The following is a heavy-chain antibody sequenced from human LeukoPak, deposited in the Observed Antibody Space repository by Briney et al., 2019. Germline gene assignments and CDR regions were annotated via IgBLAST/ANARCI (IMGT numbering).Heavy chain of an antibody. CDR3: ARTVRYSSGPLTDLLPYYFDY. J-gene: IGHJ4*02. CDR2: FDPEDGET. D-gene: IGHD6-19*01. V-gene: IGHV1-24*01. Sequence: ASVKVSCKVSGYTLTELSMHWVRQAPGKGLEWMGGFDPEDGETIYAQKFQGRVTMTEDTSTDTAYMELSSLRSEDTAVYYCARTVRYSSGPLTDLLPYYFDYWGQGTLVTVSS. CDR1: GYTLTELS.